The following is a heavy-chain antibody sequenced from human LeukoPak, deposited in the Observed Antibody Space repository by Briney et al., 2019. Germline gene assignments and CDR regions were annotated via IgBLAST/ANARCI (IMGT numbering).Heavy chain of an antibody. CDR1: GGSISSYY. V-gene: IGHV4-59*01. J-gene: IGHJ4*02. CDR2: IYYSGST. Sequence: SETLSLTCTVSGGSISSYYWSWIRQPPGKGLEWIGYIYYSGSTNYNPSLKSRVTISVDTSKNQFSLNLTSVTAADTAVYYCARGGKGFPLGLRFDYWGQGSLVTVSS. CDR3: ARGGKGFPLGLRFDY. D-gene: IGHD2-21*01.